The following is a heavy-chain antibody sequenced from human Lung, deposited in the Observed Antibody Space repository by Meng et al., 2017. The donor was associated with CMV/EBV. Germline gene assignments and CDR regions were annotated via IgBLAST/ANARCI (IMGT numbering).Heavy chain of an antibody. V-gene: IGHV3-23*01. CDR1: GFNLNNYP. D-gene: IGHD3-3*01. CDR2: ISPSGGST. CDR3: AGGGPAIFSPFDP. Sequence: CATSGFNLNNYPMSWVRQAAGMGLEWVSGISPSGGSTYDADSVKGRFTISRDNSKNTLYLQMKSLRPEDTALYFCAGGGPAIFSPFDPWGQGTLVTVSS. J-gene: IGHJ5*02.